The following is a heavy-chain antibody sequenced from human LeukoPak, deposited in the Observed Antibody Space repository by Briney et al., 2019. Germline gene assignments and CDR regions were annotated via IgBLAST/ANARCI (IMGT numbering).Heavy chain of an antibody. CDR1: GFTFSSYA. CDR2: ISYDGSNK. CDR3: AKGGVPVVSPAVN. Sequence: GGSLRLSCAASGFTFSSYAMHWVRQAPGKALEWVAVISYDGSNKYYADSVKGRFTISRDNSKNTLYLQMNSLRAEDTAVYYCAKGGVPVVSPAVNWGQGTLVTVSS. V-gene: IGHV3-30-3*01. D-gene: IGHD2-2*01. J-gene: IGHJ4*02.